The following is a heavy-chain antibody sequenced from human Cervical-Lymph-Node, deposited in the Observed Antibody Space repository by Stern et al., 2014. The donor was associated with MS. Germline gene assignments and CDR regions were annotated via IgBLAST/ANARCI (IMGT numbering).Heavy chain of an antibody. CDR2: IRYSGST. D-gene: IGHD3/OR15-3a*01. CDR1: GGSISPYY. CDR3: ARAQLDSLSDFGMDV. V-gene: IGHV4-59*01. J-gene: IGHJ6*02. Sequence: QLQLQESGPGLVEPSETLSLTCTVSGGSISPYYWTWIRQPPGRGLEWIGYIRYSGSTNYSPSIKGRVTISVHTSKNQFSLRLSSVTAADTALYYCARAQLDSLSDFGMDVWGQGTAVTVSS.